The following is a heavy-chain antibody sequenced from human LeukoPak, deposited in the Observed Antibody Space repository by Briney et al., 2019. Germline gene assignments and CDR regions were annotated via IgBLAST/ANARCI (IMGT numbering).Heavy chain of an antibody. Sequence: PGGSLRLSCTASGFTFSSYGMHWVRQAPGKGLEWVAVISYDGSNKYYADSVKGRFTISRDNSKNTLYVQMNSLRAEDTAVYYCARDLAKFWSGHDYWGQGTLVTVSS. J-gene: IGHJ4*02. CDR3: ARDLAKFWSGHDY. V-gene: IGHV3-30*03. CDR1: GFTFSSYG. CDR2: ISYDGSNK. D-gene: IGHD3-3*01.